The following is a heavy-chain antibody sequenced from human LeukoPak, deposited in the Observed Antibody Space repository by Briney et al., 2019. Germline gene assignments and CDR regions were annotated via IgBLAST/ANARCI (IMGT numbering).Heavy chain of an antibody. CDR1: DYTFISYG. CDR3: ASRSSIGDGYTTLFDY. CDR2: ISVYSGTT. D-gene: IGHD5-24*01. V-gene: IGHV1-18*01. Sequence: ASVKVSCKASDYTFISYGIGWVRRAPGQGLEWMGWISVYSGTTDYAQKFQGRVTMTIDTSTTIAYMELRSLKSDDTAVYYCASRSSIGDGYTTLFDYWGQGTLVTVSS. J-gene: IGHJ4*02.